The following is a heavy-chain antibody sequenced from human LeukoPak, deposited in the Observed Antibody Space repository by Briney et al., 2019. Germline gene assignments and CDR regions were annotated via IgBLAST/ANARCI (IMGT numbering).Heavy chain of an antibody. V-gene: IGHV4-31*03. CDR1: GGPLSRRGHL. CDR3: AREGDSSGYSYFDF. CDR2: IYYTGST. D-gene: IGHD3-22*01. J-gene: IGHJ4*02. Sequence: PSEPLSLTCTVCGGPLSRRGHLWTWIRHYPPRGLEWIGYIYYTGSTYYNPSLKSRVSISVDTSKNQFSLKMTSVTAADTAVYYCAREGDSSGYSYFDFWGQGTLVTVSS.